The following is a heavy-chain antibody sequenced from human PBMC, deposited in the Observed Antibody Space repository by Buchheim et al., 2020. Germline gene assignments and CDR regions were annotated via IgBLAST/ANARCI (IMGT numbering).Heavy chain of an antibody. D-gene: IGHD2-21*01. V-gene: IGHV3-23*04. CDR1: GFTFRNYA. CDR3: AKDLFDSISGLWVMGNWFDP. CDR2: IRGSGDST. Sequence: EVQLVESGGGLVQPGGSLRLSCAASGFTFRNYAMSWVRQAPGKGLEWVSVIRGSGDSTNYADSVKGRFTISRDNSKNTVYLQMNSLRAEDTAVYYCAKDLFDSISGLWVMGNWFDPWGQGTL. J-gene: IGHJ5*02.